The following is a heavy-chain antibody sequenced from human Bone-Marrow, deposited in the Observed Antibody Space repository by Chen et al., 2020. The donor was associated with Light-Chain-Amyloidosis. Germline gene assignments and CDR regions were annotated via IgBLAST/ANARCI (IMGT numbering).Heavy chain of an antibody. CDR1: GYTFTNYG. CDR2: ISTYNGNT. Sequence: QVQLVQSGAEVKRPGASVKVSCKASGYTFTNYGINWVRQAPGQGLEWMGWISTYNGNTKYAQELQGRVTMTTDTSTNTAYMDLRSLISDDTAVYYCARTYDSSVDDSVYGYDYWGQGSQVTVSS. J-gene: IGHJ4*02. V-gene: IGHV1-18*01. D-gene: IGHD3-22*01. CDR3: ARTYDSSVDDSVYGYDY.